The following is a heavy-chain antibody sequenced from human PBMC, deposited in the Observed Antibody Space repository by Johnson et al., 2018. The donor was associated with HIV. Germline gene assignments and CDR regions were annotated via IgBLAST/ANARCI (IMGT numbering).Heavy chain of an antibody. CDR3: AREGIVGATGPGPTLQDAVDI. CDR1: GFTVSSNY. CDR2: IYSGGST. D-gene: IGHD1-26*01. V-gene: IGHV3-66*02. Sequence: MLLVESGGGLVQPGGSLRLSCAASGFTVSSNYMSWVRQAPGKGLECVSVIYSGGSTYYADSVKGRFTISRDNSKNTLYLQMNSLRAEDTAVYYCAREGIVGATGPGPTLQDAVDIWGQGTMVTVSS. J-gene: IGHJ3*02.